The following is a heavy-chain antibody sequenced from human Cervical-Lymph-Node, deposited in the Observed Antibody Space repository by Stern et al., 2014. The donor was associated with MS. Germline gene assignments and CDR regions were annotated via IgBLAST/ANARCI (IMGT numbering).Heavy chain of an antibody. J-gene: IGHJ5*02. V-gene: IGHV1-2*02. CDR2: INPNRGDT. Sequence: QVQLVQSGAEVKKPGASVKVSCKASGYTFTGYYMHWVRQAPGQGLEWMGWINPNRGDTRYAQKVQGRVTMTGGNSMSTAHMGLTRLRSDDTAVYYCARDTIESSSSEWFDPWGQGTRVTVSS. CDR3: ARDTIESSSSEWFDP. CDR1: GYTFTGYY. D-gene: IGHD6-6*01.